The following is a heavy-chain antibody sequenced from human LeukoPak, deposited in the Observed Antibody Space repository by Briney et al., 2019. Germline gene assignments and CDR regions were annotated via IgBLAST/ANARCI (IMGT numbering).Heavy chain of an antibody. V-gene: IGHV4-59*11. CDR2: IYYSGST. J-gene: IGHJ6*03. D-gene: IGHD1-14*01. Sequence: SETLSLTCTVSGGSISSHYWSWIRQSPGKGLEWIGYIYYSGSTSYNPSLKSRVTISVDTSKNQFSLKLSSVTAADTAVYYCARVRGTGRSPYYMDVWGKGTTVTVSS. CDR1: GGSISSHY. CDR3: ARVRGTGRSPYYMDV.